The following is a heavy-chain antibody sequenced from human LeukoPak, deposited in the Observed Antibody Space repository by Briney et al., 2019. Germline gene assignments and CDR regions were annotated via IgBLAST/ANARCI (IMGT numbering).Heavy chain of an antibody. V-gene: IGHV3-30-3*01. CDR2: ISYDGSNK. J-gene: IGHJ4*02. CDR3: ARAEYSSSPPFDY. CDR1: GFTFSSYA. Sequence: GRSLRLSCAASGFTFSSYAMHWVRQAPGKGLEWVAVISYDGSNKYYADSVKGRFTISRDNSKNTLYLQMNSLRAEDTAVYYCARAEYSSSPPFDYWGQGTLVTVSS. D-gene: IGHD6-6*01.